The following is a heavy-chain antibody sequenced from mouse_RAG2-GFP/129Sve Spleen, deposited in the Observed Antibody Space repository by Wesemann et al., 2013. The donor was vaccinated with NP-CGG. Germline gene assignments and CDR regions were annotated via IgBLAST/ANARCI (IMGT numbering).Heavy chain of an antibody. V-gene: IGHV1-69*02. CDR3: ARDCAMDY. CDR2: IDPSDSET. Sequence: QVQLQQPGAELVKPGAPVKLSCKASGYTFTSYWMNWVKQRPGRGLEWIGRIDPSDSETHYNQKFKDKATLTVDKSSSTAYIQLSSLTSEDSAVYYCARDCAMDYWGGSRGTSVTVSS. J-gene: IGHJ4*01. CDR1: GYTFTSYW.